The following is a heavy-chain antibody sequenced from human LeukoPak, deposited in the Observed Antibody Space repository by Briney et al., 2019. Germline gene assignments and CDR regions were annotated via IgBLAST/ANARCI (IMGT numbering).Heavy chain of an antibody. J-gene: IGHJ3*02. Sequence: ASVKVSCKASGYTFTGYYMHWVRQAPGQGLEWMGWINPNSGGTNYAQKFQGRVTMTRDTSISTAYMELSRLRSDDTAVYYCARDRRYFDWLTEPDAFDIWGQGTMVTVSS. CDR1: GYTFTGYY. D-gene: IGHD3-9*01. CDR3: ARDRRYFDWLTEPDAFDI. V-gene: IGHV1-2*02. CDR2: INPNSGGT.